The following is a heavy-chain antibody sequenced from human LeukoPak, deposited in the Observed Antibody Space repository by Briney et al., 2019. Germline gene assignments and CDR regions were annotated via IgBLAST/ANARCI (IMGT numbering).Heavy chain of an antibody. CDR2: INHSGST. D-gene: IGHD2-8*01. CDR3: ARGLPGVYAAY. V-gene: IGHV4-34*01. CDR1: GGSFSGNY. J-gene: IGHJ4*02. Sequence: PSETLSLTCAVYGGSFSGNYWSWIRQPPGEGLEWIGEINHSGSTNYNPSLKSRVTISVDTSKNQFSLKLSSVTAADTAVYYCARGLPGVYAAYWGQGTLVTVSS.